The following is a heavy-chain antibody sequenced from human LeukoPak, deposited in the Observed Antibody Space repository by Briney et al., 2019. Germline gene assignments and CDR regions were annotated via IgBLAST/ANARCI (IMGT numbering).Heavy chain of an antibody. CDR2: INWKGGST. CDR1: GFTVSSNY. J-gene: IGHJ5*02. D-gene: IGHD2-15*01. Sequence: GSLRLSCAASGFTVSSNYMSWVRQAPGKGLEWVSGINWKGGSTGYADAVKGRFTISRDNAKNSLFLQMNSLRAEDTALYYCARDFCSRYCSGGSCYEQRWFDPWGQGTLVTVSS. CDR3: ARDFCSRYCSGGSCYEQRWFDP. V-gene: IGHV3-20*04.